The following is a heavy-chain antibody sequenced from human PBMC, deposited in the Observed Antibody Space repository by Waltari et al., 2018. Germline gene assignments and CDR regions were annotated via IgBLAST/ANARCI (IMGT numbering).Heavy chain of an antibody. CDR3: AKDSLPTLGGWLDY. D-gene: IGHD6-19*01. Sequence: QVQLVESGGGVVQPGGSLRLSCAASGFTFSSYGMHWVRQAPGKGLEWVAFIRYDGSNKYYADSGKGRFTISRDNSKNTLYLQMNSLRAEDTAVYYCAKDSLPTLGGWLDYWGQGTLVTVSS. CDR2: IRYDGSNK. V-gene: IGHV3-30*02. J-gene: IGHJ4*02. CDR1: GFTFSSYG.